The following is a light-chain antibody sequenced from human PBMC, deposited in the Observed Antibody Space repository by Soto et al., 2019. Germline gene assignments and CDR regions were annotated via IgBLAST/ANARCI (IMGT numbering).Light chain of an antibody. CDR2: DAS. J-gene: IGKJ4*01. CDR3: QQRSSWPLT. CDR1: QSVSSY. V-gene: IGKV3-11*01. Sequence: EIVLTQSPATLSLSPGERATLSCRASQSVSSYLAWYQQQHGQAPRRLIYDASNRATGIPARFSGSGSGTDFTLTISSLEPEDFAVYYCQQRSSWPLTFGGGTKVEIK.